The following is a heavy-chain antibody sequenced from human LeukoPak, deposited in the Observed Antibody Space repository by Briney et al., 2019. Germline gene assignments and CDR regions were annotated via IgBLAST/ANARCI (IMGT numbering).Heavy chain of an antibody. CDR1: GFTFSSYS. Sequence: PGGSLRLSCAASGFTFSSYSMNWVRQAPGKGREWVSSISSSSSYIYYADSLKGQFTISRDNAKNSLYLQMDSLRAEDTAVYYCAREGRSYYYMDVWGKGTTVTVSS. D-gene: IGHD2-15*01. V-gene: IGHV3-21*01. CDR3: AREGRSYYYMDV. CDR2: ISSSSSYI. J-gene: IGHJ6*03.